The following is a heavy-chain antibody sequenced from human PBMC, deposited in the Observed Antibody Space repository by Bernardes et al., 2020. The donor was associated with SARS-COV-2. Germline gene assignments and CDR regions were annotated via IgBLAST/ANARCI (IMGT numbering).Heavy chain of an antibody. CDR3: ATDRGHGWFDC. J-gene: IGHJ4*02. D-gene: IGHD5-12*01. CDR2: IKQDGSER. V-gene: IGHV3-7*03. CDR1: GFTFSSDW. Sequence: GGSLRLSCAASGFTFSSDWMSWVRQAPGKGLEWVANIKQDGSERNYVDSVRGRFTISRDNAKNSLFLQLDSLRAEDTAVYYCATDRGHGWFDCWGQGTLVTVSS.